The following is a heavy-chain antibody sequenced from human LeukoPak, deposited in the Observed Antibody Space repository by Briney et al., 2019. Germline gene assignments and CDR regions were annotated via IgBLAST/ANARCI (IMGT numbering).Heavy chain of an antibody. CDR1: GFTFSTYW. Sequence: GGSLRLSCEASGFTFSTYWMAWVRQAPGKGLEWVANIKGDESARHQADSVKGRFTISRDNAKKSVYLQMSSLRGEDTAVYYCARDVGGSLDYWGQGTLATVYS. J-gene: IGHJ4*02. CDR2: IKGDESAR. CDR3: ARDVGGSLDY. D-gene: IGHD1-26*01. V-gene: IGHV3-7*01.